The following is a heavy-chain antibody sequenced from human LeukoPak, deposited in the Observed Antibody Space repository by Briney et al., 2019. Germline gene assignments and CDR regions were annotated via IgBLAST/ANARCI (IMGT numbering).Heavy chain of an antibody. CDR2: IRVNNGNT. V-gene: IGHV1-18*01. Sequence: ASVKVSCKASGYTFTNYGISWVRQAPGQGLEWMGWIRVNNGNTKFAQKVQDRVTMTTDTSTSTAYMERRSLRSDDTAVYYCGRAVGSTPYFYYGMDVWGQGTTVTVSS. CDR3: GRAVGSTPYFYYGMDV. D-gene: IGHD1-26*01. J-gene: IGHJ6*02. CDR1: GYTFTNYG.